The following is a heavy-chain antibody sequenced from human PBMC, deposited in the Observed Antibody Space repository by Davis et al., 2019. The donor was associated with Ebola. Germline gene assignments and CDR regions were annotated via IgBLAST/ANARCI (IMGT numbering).Heavy chain of an antibody. CDR2: IYYSGST. CDR3: ARGPTYYYDSSGRIDAFDI. D-gene: IGHD3-22*01. Sequence: SETLSLTCTVSGGSVSSGSYYWSWIRQPPGKGLEWIGYIYYSGSTNYNPSLKSRVTISVDTSKNQFSLKLSSVTAADTAVYYCARGPTYYYDSSGRIDAFDIWGQGTMVTVSS. J-gene: IGHJ3*02. CDR1: GGSVSSGSYY. V-gene: IGHV4-61*01.